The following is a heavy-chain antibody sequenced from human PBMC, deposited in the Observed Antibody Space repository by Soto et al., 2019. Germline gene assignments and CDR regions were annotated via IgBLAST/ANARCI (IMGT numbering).Heavy chain of an antibody. V-gene: IGHV2-5*02. CDR3: EHRKYSRSSFDY. Sequence: SGPTLVNPTQTLTLTCTFSGFSLSTNDVGVGWIRQPPGKALEWLALIYWDDDKRYSPSLKSRLTITKDTSKNQVVLTMTNVDPVETAKYYCEHRKYSRSSFDYWGQGTLVTVSS. CDR1: GFSLSTNDVG. D-gene: IGHD6-6*01. CDR2: IYWDDDK. J-gene: IGHJ4*02.